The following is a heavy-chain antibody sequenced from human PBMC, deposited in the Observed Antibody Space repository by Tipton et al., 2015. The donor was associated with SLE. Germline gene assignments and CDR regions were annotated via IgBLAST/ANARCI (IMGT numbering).Heavy chain of an antibody. V-gene: IGHV4-61*02. D-gene: IGHD3-3*01. CDR2: IFFTGYT. Sequence: TLSLTCSVSGDSISSGSYYWTWIRQPAGKGLEWIGRIFFTGYTNYSPSLKSRVTMSLDTSKSQFSLRMTSVTAADTAVYYCVRERSVVIMDHYYMDVWGKGTTVTVSS. CDR1: GDSISSGSYY. J-gene: IGHJ6*03. CDR3: VRERSVVIMDHYYMDV.